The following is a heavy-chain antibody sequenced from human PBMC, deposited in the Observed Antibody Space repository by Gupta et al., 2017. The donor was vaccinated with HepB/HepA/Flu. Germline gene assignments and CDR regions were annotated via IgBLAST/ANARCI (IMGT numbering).Heavy chain of an antibody. J-gene: IGHJ6*02. CDR1: GFTFDNYG. D-gene: IGHD2/OR15-2a*01. V-gene: IGHV3-23*01. Sequence: EVQLSEFGGVLVQPGGSLRLSCVASGFTFDNYGMNWGRQAPGKGPEWVSHISVGVKKYYADSVKGRFTISRDNSKNTLSLQMNSLRAEDTAIYYCASNISSFGMDVWGQGTTVTVSS. CDR3: ASNISSFGMDV. CDR2: ISVGVKK.